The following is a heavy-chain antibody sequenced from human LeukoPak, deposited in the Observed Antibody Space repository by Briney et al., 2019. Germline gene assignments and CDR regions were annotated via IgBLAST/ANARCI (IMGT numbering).Heavy chain of an antibody. CDR2: INWNGGST. D-gene: IGHD3-22*01. CDR3: ARDIPMYYDSSGYYTNAFDI. J-gene: IGHJ3*02. CDR1: GFTFDDYG. V-gene: IGHV3-20*04. Sequence: PGGSLRLSCAASGFTFDDYGMSWVRLAPGKGLEWVSGINWNGGSTGYADSVKGRFTISRDNAKNSLYLQMNSLRAEDTALYYCARDIPMYYDSSGYYTNAFDIWGQGTMVTVSS.